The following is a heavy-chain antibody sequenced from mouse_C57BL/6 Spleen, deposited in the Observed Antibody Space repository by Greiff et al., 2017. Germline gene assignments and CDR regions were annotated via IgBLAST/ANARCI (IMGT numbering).Heavy chain of an antibody. CDR2: INPNNGGT. V-gene: IGHV1-26*01. Sequence: EVKLQQSGPELVKPGASVKISCKASGYTFTDYYMNWVKQSHGKSLEWIGDINPNNGGTSYNQKFKGKATLTVDKSSSTAYMELRSLTSEDSAVYYCARWGNWFFDYWGQGTTLTVSS. J-gene: IGHJ2*01. CDR1: GYTFTDYY. D-gene: IGHD4-1*01. CDR3: ARWGNWFFDY.